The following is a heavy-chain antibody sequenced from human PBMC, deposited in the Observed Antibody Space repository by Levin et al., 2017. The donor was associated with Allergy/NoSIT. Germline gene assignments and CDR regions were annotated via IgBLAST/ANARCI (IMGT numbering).Heavy chain of an antibody. CDR1: GFTFSSYS. J-gene: IGHJ2*01. CDR2: ISSSSSTI. CDR3: ARDNGVAAAGAGWYFDL. D-gene: IGHD6-13*01. V-gene: IGHV3-48*01. Sequence: GESLKISCAASGFTFSSYSMNWVRQAPGKGLEWVSYISSSSSTIYYADSVKGRFTISRDNAKNSLYLQMNSLRAEDTAVYYCARDNGVAAAGAGWYFDLWGRGTLVTVSS.